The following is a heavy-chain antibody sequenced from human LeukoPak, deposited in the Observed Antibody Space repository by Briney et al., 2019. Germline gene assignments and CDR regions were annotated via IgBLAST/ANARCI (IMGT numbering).Heavy chain of an antibody. CDR2: MNPNSGNT. Sequence: ASVTVSCKASGYTFTSYDINWVRQAPGQGLEWMGWMNPNSGNTGYAQKFQGRVTITRNTSISTAYMELSSLRSEDTAVYYCARYDDYFHMDVWGKGTTVTVSS. J-gene: IGHJ6*03. CDR1: GYTFTSYD. V-gene: IGHV1-8*03. CDR3: ARYDDYFHMDV. D-gene: IGHD3-3*01.